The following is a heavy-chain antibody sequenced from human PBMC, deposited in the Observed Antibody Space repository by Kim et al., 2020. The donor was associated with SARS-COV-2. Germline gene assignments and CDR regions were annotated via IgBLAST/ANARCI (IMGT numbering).Heavy chain of an antibody. J-gene: IGHJ5*02. CDR3: ARGTYYDILYWFDP. CDR1: GYTFTSYA. V-gene: IGHV7-4-1*02. Sequence: ASVKVSCKASGYTFTSYAMNWVRQAPGQGLEWMGWINTNTGNPTYAQGFTGRFVFSLDTSVSTAYLQISSLKAEDTAVYYCARGTYYDILYWFDPWGQGTLVTVSS. CDR2: INTNTGNP. D-gene: IGHD3-9*01.